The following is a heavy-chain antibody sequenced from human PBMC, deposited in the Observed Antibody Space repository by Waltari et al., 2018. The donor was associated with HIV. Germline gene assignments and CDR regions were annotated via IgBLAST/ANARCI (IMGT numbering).Heavy chain of an antibody. D-gene: IGHD3-3*01. Sequence: QVQLQESGPGLVKPSQTLSLTCTVSGGSISSGSYYWSWIRQPAGKGLEWIGRIYTRGSTNYDPSLKSRVTISVDTSKNQFSLKLSSVTAADTAVYYCAREGKEDYDFWSCYFFGMDVGG. CDR3: AREGKEDYDFWSCYFFGMDV. J-gene: IGHJ6*02. CDR1: GGSISSGSYY. V-gene: IGHV4-61*02. CDR2: IYTRGST.